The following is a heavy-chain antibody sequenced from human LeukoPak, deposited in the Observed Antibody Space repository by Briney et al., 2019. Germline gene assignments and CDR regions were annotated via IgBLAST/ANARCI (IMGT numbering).Heavy chain of an antibody. CDR2: IKQDGSEK. CDR3: ARASDIVVVRPYYYYGMDV. J-gene: IGHJ6*02. CDR1: GFTFSIYA. Sequence: PGGSLRLSCAASGFTFSIYAMSWVRQAPGKGLEWVANIKQDGSEKYYVDSVKGRFTISRDNAKNSLYLQMNSLRAEDTAVYYCARASDIVVVRPYYYYGMDVWGQGTTVTVSS. V-gene: IGHV3-7*01. D-gene: IGHD2-2*01.